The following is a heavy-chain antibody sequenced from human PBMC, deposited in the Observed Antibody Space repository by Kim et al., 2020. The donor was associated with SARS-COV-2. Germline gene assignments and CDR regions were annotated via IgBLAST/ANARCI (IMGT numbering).Heavy chain of an antibody. J-gene: IGHJ4*02. CDR3: ARGGHRHYSSGYDY. Sequence: ASVKVSCKASGYIFNRYYIHWVRQAPGQGLEWMGFINPYDETTSYTQISTDDAQICQGRVTMTRDTSASTIYLELTGLTSEDTAVYYCARGGHRHYSSGYDYWGQGTLVTVSS. CDR1: GYIFNRYY. D-gene: IGHD6-25*01. CDR2: INPYDETT. V-gene: IGHV1-46*02.